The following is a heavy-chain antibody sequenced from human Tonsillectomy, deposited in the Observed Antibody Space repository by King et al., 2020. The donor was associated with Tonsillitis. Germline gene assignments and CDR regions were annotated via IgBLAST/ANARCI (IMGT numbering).Heavy chain of an antibody. CDR2: INHSGST. Sequence: VQLQQWGAGLLKPSETLSLTCAVYGGSFSGYYWSWVRQPPGKGLEWIGEINHSGSTNYNPSLKSRVTISVDTSKNQFSLKRSSVTAADTAVYYCARGGSSSWYGWFDPWGQGTLVTVSS. J-gene: IGHJ5*02. V-gene: IGHV4-34*01. CDR3: ARGGSSSWYGWFDP. CDR1: GGSFSGYY. D-gene: IGHD6-13*01.